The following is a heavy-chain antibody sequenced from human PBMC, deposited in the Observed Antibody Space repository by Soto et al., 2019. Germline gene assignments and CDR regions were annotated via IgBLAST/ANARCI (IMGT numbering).Heavy chain of an antibody. CDR3: ARDSEDIVVVSGTSLRDYDFDF. J-gene: IGHJ4*02. CDR2: IWYDGSNR. Sequence: QVQLVESGGGVVQPGRSLRLSCAASGFTFSSFGMHWVRQAPGKGLEWVAVIWYDGSNRYYADSVKGQFTISRDDSKITLYLQMNSLRAEDTAVYFCARDSEDIVVVSGTSLRDYDFDFWGQGDLVTVSS. V-gene: IGHV3-33*01. D-gene: IGHD2-15*01. CDR1: GFTFSSFG.